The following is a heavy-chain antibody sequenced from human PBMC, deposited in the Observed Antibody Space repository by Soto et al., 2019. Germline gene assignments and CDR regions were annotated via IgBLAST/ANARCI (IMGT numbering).Heavy chain of an antibody. CDR3: AREIRSGYYKYWYFDL. V-gene: IGHV1-2*02. CDR2: INTDSGGT. CDR1: GYSFTVYH. Sequence: QVQLVQSGAEVKKPGASVKVSCKASGYSFTVYHMHWVRQAPGQGLEWMGWINTDSGGTKYAQKFEGRVTMSRYTSTNTADMELSNLISDDTAVYYCAREIRSGYYKYWYFDLWGRGTLITVSS. D-gene: IGHD3-3*01. J-gene: IGHJ2*01.